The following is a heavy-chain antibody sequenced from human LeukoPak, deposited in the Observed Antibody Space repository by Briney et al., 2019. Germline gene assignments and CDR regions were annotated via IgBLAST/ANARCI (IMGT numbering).Heavy chain of an antibody. CDR2: INAGNGNT. V-gene: IGHV1-3*01. CDR3: ARDSGGSGSYYNVFDY. CDR1: GGTFSSYA. Sequence: GASVKVSCKASGGTFSSYAISWVRQAPGQGLEWMGWINAGNGNTKYSQKFQGRVTITRDTSASTAYMELSSLGSEDTAVYYCARDSGGSGSYYNVFDYWGQGTLVTVSS. D-gene: IGHD3-10*01. J-gene: IGHJ4*02.